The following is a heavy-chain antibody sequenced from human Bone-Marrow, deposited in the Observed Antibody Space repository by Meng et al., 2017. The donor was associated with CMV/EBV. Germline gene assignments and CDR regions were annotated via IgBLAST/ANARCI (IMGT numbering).Heavy chain of an antibody. CDR2: ISSSGSTI. Sequence: GGSLRLSCAASGFTFSSYEMNWARQAPEKGLEWVSYISSSGSTIYYADSVKGRFTISRDNAKNSLYLQMNSLRAEDTAVYYCARVGSGYDFYFDYWGQGTLVTVSS. J-gene: IGHJ4*02. CDR1: GFTFSSYE. D-gene: IGHD5-12*01. CDR3: ARVGSGYDFYFDY. V-gene: IGHV3-48*03.